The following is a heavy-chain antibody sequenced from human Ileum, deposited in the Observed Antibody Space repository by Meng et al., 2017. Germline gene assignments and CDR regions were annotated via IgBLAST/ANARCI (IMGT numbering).Heavy chain of an antibody. CDR2: INSNSGGT. J-gene: IGHJ4*02. CDR3: ASRNYNYDDYFEY. D-gene: IGHD1-7*01. CDR1: GYSFTGYY. V-gene: IGHV1-2*06. Sequence: QVHVVQSGAEVKKPGASVKASCKPAGYSFTGYYMHGVRQAPGQGLEWMGRINSNSGGTNYAQKFKGRVTLTRDISTVYMELSSLRSDDTAVYYCASRNYNYDDYFEYWGQGTLVTVSS.